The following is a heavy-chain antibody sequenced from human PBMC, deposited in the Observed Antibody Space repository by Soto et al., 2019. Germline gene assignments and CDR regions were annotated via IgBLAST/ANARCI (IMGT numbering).Heavy chain of an antibody. J-gene: IGHJ4*02. CDR1: GGSVSSGSHY. D-gene: IGHD4-4*01. CDR3: ARVTTVTSFDY. V-gene: IGHV4-61*01. CDR2: IYYSGST. Sequence: QVQLQESGPGLVKPSETLSLTCSVSGGSVSSGSHYWSWIRQPPGKGLEWIGYIYYSGSTNYNPSLKSRVTISVDTSKSQFSLKLSSVTAADTAVYCCARVTTVTSFDYWGQGTLLAVSS.